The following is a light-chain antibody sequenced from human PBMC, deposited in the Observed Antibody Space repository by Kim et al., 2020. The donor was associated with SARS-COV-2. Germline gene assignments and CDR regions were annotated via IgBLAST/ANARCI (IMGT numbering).Light chain of an antibody. V-gene: IGLV6-57*03. CDR3: QSYDSNNGV. CDR1: SGSIASTY. CDR2: EDN. J-gene: IGLJ3*02. Sequence: NFMLTQPHSVSESPGKTVTISCTRISGSIASTYVQCCQQRPGSAPTTMISEDNQRPSGVPERFSGSIDSSSNSASFTISGLQTEEEAGYLCQSYDSNNGVFGGGTQLTVL.